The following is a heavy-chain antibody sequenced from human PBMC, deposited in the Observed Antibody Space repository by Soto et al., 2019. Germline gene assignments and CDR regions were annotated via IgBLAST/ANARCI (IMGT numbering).Heavy chain of an antibody. CDR1: GFSFSIYA. CDR3: ADGGEWSFNFEY. Sequence: EVQLLESGGGLVQPGGSLGLSCAASGFSFSIYAMSWVRQAPGKGLEWVSGISGSGENTYYADSVKGRFTISRDNSKNTLYLQMNNLRVEDKAVYYCADGGEWSFNFEYWGQGTLVTVFS. V-gene: IGHV3-23*01. D-gene: IGHD3-3*01. CDR2: ISGSGENT. J-gene: IGHJ4*02.